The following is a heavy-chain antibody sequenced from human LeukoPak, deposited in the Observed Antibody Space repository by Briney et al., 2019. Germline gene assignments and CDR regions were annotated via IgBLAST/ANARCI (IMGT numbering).Heavy chain of an antibody. D-gene: IGHD6-19*01. V-gene: IGHV3-23*01. CDR2: ISGSGGSK. CDR1: GFTFSNYA. Sequence: GGSLRLSCAASGFTFSNYAMTWVRQAPGKGLEWVSAISGSGGSKSYVDSVEARFTISRDNSKNTLYLQMNSLRAEDTAVYYCAKDRPGSGWYYFDYWGQGTLVTVSS. CDR3: AKDRPGSGWYYFDY. J-gene: IGHJ4*02.